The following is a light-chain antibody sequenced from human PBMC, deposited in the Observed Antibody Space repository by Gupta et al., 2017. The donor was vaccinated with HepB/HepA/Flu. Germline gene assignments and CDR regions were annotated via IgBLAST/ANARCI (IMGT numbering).Light chain of an antibody. CDR2: EVT. J-gene: IGLJ1*01. CDR3: CSYAGTYV. V-gene: IGLV2-11*01. Sequence: QSALTQPRSVSGSPGQSITISCTGTSSDVGAYNYVSWYQHRPDRAPKLIISEVTQRPSGVPDRFSGSKSGNTASLTISGLQADDEADYFCCSYAGTYVFGTGTKVTVL. CDR1: SSDVGAYNY.